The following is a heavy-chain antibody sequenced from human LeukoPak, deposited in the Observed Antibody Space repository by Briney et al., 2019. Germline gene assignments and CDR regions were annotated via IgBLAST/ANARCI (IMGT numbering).Heavy chain of an antibody. J-gene: IGHJ3*02. CDR1: GGTFSSYA. Sequence: ASVKVSCKASGGTFSSYAISWVRQAPGQGLEWMGGIIPIFGTANYAQKFQGRVTITADESTSTAYMELSSLRSEDTAVYYCARDKRPGDGYNFWFIAIWGQGTMVTVSS. V-gene: IGHV1-69*01. CDR3: ARDKRPGDGYNFWFIAI. CDR2: IIPIFGTA. D-gene: IGHD5-24*01.